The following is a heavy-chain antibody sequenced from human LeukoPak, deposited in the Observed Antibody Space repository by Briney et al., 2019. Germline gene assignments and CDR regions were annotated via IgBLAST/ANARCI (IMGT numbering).Heavy chain of an antibody. D-gene: IGHD3-16*01. V-gene: IGHV1-2*02. J-gene: IGHJ4*02. CDR2: INPNSGDT. CDR1: GYTFTNYY. CDR3: ARVVSGGVIWAY. Sequence: ASVKVSCKASGYTFTNYYIHWVRQAPGQGLEWVGWINPNSGDTNYAQKLQGRVTMTRDTSIITAFMALSRLTSDDTAVYYCARVVSGGVIWAYWGQGTLVTVSS.